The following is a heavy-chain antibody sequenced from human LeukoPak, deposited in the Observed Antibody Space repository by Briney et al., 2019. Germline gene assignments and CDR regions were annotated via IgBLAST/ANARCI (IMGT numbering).Heavy chain of an antibody. J-gene: IGHJ1*01. CDR1: GYTFTGYY. CDR3: ARDRYCSSTSCYTTAYFQH. Sequence: ASVKVSCKASGYTFTGYYMHWVRQAPGQGLEWMGWINPNSGGTNYAQKFQGRVTMTRDTSISTAYMELSRLRSDDTAVYYCARDRYCSSTSCYTTAYFQHWCQGTLVTVSS. V-gene: IGHV1-2*02. D-gene: IGHD2-2*01. CDR2: INPNSGGT.